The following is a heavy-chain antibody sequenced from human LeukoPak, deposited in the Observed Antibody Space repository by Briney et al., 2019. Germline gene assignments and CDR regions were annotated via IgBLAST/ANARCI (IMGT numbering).Heavy chain of an antibody. Sequence: PGGSLRLSCAASGFTFSSYAMSWVRQVPGKGLEWVSGISGSGGSTDYADSVKGRVTISRDNSKNTLYLQMNSLRAEDTAVYYCAKGADVLIPAAGSLFDYWGQGTLVTVSS. J-gene: IGHJ4*02. CDR3: AKGADVLIPAAGSLFDY. CDR2: ISGSGGST. V-gene: IGHV3-23*01. CDR1: GFTFSSYA. D-gene: IGHD6-13*01.